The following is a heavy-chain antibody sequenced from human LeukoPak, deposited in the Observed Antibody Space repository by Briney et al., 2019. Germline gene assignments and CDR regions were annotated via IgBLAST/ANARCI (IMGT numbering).Heavy chain of an antibody. V-gene: IGHV4-34*01. CDR3: ARSYGGNPPGDY. Sequence: SETLSLTCAVYGGSFSGYYWSWIRQPPGKGLEWIGEINHSGSTNCNPSLKSRVTISVDTSKNQFSLKLSSVTAADTAVYYCARSYGGNPPGDYWGQGTLVTVSS. D-gene: IGHD4-23*01. CDR1: GGSFSGYY. J-gene: IGHJ4*02. CDR2: INHSGST.